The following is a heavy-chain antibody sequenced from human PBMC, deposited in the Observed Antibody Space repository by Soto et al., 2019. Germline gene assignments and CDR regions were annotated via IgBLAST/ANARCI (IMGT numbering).Heavy chain of an antibody. Sequence: PGGSLRLSCAASGFTFSSYSMNWVRQAPGKGLEWVSSISSSSSYIYYADSVKGRFTIPRDNAKNSLYLQMNNLRAEDTAVYYCARNAATTVTTNWGQGTLVTVSS. D-gene: IGHD4-17*01. J-gene: IGHJ4*02. V-gene: IGHV3-21*01. CDR1: GFTFSSYS. CDR3: ARNAATTVTTN. CDR2: ISSSSSYI.